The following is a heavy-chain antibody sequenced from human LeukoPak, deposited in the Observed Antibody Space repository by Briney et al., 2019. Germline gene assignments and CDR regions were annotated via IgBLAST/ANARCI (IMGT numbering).Heavy chain of an antibody. J-gene: IGHJ4*02. D-gene: IGHD5-18*01. V-gene: IGHV5-51*01. CDR2: IYPGDSDT. CDR1: GYRFSSYW. Sequence: GESLKISCKGSGYRFSSYWIGWVRQMPGKGLEWMGIIYPGDSDTRYSPSFQGQVTISADKSISTAYLQWSSLKASDTAMYYCARANDVDTAMAYFDYWGQGTLVTVSS. CDR3: ARANDVDTAMAYFDY.